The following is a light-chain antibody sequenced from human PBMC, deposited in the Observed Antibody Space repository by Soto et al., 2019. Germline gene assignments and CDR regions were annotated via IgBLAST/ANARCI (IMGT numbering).Light chain of an antibody. CDR1: SGHSSYA. J-gene: IGLJ2*01. CDR3: QSWGTVNVV. Sequence: QLVLTQSPSASASLGASVKLTCTLSSGHSSYAIAWHQQQPEKGPRYLMKLNSDGSHTKGDGIPDRFSGSSSGAERYLTISSLHSEDEAEYYCQSWGTVNVVFGGGTKLTVL. CDR2: LNSDGSH. V-gene: IGLV4-69*01.